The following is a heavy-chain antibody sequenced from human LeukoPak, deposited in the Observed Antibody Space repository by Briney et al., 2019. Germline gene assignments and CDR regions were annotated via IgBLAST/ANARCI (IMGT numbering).Heavy chain of an antibody. V-gene: IGHV3-23*01. CDR3: AKSHHVTAIDY. CDR2: ISGSGGST. CDR1: GFTFNTYS. J-gene: IGHJ4*02. D-gene: IGHD2-21*02. Sequence: GGSLRLSCEASGFTFNTYSMNWARQAPGKGLEWVSAISGSGGSTYYADSVKGRFTISRDNSKNTLYLQMNSLRAEDTAVYYCAKSHHVTAIDYWGQGTLVTVSS.